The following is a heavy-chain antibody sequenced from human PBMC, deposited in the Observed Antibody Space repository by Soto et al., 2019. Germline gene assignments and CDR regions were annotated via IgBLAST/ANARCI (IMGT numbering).Heavy chain of an antibody. D-gene: IGHD6-19*01. CDR2: INPNSGGT. J-gene: IGHJ6*01. CDR1: GYTFTGYY. CDR3: ARDRDHYRSFNYGMDF. V-gene: IGHV1-2*02. Sequence: ASVKVSCKTSGYTFTGYYIHWVRQAPGQGLEWMGWINPNSGGTNYAQKFRDRVTMTRDTSISTAYMEVSRLRSDDTAVFYCARDRDHYRSFNYGMDFWGQGTSVSVS.